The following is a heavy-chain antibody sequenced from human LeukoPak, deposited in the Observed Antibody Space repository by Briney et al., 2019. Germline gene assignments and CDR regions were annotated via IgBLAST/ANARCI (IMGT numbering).Heavy chain of an antibody. V-gene: IGHV3-74*01. CDR1: GNYW. D-gene: IGHD6-13*01. Sequence: GGSLRLSCAASGNYWMHWVRQAPGKGLVWVSHINSDGSWTSYADSVKGRFTISRDNSKNTLYLQMNSLRAEDTAVYYCAKGIGSSWYWGQGTLVTVSS. CDR2: INSDGSWT. J-gene: IGHJ4*02. CDR3: AKGIGSSWY.